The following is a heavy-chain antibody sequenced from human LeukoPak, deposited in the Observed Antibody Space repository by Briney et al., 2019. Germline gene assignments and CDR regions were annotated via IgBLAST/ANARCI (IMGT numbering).Heavy chain of an antibody. Sequence: RASVKVSCKASGYTFTSYDINWVRQATGQGLEWMGWMNPNSGNTGYAQKFQGRVTITRNTSISTAYMELSSLRSEDTAVYYCARGSLLRIGGYYYYYMGVWGKGTTVTVSS. J-gene: IGHJ6*03. D-gene: IGHD3-10*01. CDR3: ARGSLLRIGGYYYYYMGV. V-gene: IGHV1-8*03. CDR2: MNPNSGNT. CDR1: GYTFTSYD.